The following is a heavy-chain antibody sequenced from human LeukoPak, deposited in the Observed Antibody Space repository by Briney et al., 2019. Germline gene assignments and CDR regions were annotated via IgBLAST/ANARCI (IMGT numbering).Heavy chain of an antibody. CDR3: ARGLNYYGSGSYLDY. J-gene: IGHJ4*02. V-gene: IGHV4-34*01. CDR2: INHSGGT. D-gene: IGHD3-10*01. Sequence: SETLSLTCAVYGGSFSGYYWSWIRQPPGKGLEWIGEINHSGGTNYNPSLKSRVTISVDTSKNQFSLKLSSVTAADTAVYYCARGLNYYGSGSYLDYWGQGTLVTVSS. CDR1: GGSFSGYY.